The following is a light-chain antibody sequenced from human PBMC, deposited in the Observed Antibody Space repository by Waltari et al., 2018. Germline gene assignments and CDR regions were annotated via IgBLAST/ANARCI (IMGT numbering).Light chain of an antibody. V-gene: IGLV2-14*03. CDR2: DVR. J-gene: IGLJ2*01. Sequence: QSALTQPASVSGSPGQSITISCAGTNSDVGDFDYVSWYQQHPGKAPKLIIYDVRRRPAGVSARFSGSKSGNKASLTISGLRAEDEADYYCSSYTSSSARLIFGGGTKVTVL. CDR1: NSDVGDFDY. CDR3: SSYTSSSARLI.